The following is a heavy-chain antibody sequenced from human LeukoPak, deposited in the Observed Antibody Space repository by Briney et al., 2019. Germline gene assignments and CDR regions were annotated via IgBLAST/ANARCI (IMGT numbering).Heavy chain of an antibody. CDR2: IYYSGST. CDR3: ARGVFGGLDYGSGSEPWFDP. Sequence: SETLSLTCTVSGGSISSGSYYWTWIRQPPGKGLEWIGYIYYSGSTNYNPSLKSRVTISVDTSKNQFSLKLSSVTAADTAVYYCARGVFGGLDYGSGSEPWFDPWGQGTLVTVSS. J-gene: IGHJ5*02. CDR1: GGSISSGSYY. D-gene: IGHD3-10*01. V-gene: IGHV4-61*01.